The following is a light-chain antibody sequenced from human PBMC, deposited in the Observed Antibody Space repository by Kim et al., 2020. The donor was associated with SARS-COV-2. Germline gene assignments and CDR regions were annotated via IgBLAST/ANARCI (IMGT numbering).Light chain of an antibody. CDR3: QAWDSSTVV. CDR1: KLGNKY. V-gene: IGLV3-1*01. J-gene: IGLJ2*01. CDR2: QDN. Sequence: SYELTQPPSVPVSPGQTASITCSGDKLGNKYACWYQQKPGQSPVLVIYQDNKRPTGIPERFSGSNSGNTATLTISGTQAMDEADYYCQAWDSSTVVFGGG.